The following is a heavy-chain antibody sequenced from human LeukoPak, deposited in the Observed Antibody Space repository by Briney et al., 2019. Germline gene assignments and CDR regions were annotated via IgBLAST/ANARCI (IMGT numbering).Heavy chain of an antibody. V-gene: IGHV4-4*07. D-gene: IGHD4-23*01. J-gene: IGHJ4*02. Sequence: SETLSLTCTVSGGSISSYYWSWIRQPAGEGLEWIGRIYTSGSTNYNPSLKSRVTMSVDTSKNQFSLKLSSVTAADTAVYYCARDPNPYGGNSREINYFDYWGQGTLVTVSS. CDR1: GGSISSYY. CDR2: IYTSGST. CDR3: ARDPNPYGGNSREINYFDY.